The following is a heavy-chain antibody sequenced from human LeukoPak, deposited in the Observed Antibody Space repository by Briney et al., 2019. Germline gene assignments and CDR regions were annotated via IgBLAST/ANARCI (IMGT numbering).Heavy chain of an antibody. CDR2: ISGSGGST. D-gene: IGHD3-22*01. V-gene: IGHV3-23*01. CDR3: AKRGVVIRVILVGFHKEAYYFDS. CDR1: AFTFRSYA. Sequence: GGSLRLSCAASAFTFRSYAMIWVRQAPGKGLEWVSGISGSGGSTYYSDSAKGRFTISRDNSNNTLYLQMNSLRAEDTAVYFCAKRGVVIRVILVGFHKEAYYFDSWGQGALVTVSS. J-gene: IGHJ4*02.